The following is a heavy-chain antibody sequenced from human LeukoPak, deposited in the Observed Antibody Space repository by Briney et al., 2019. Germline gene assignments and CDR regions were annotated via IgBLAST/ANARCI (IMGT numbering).Heavy chain of an antibody. CDR3: ARRSGLRYLYWADSWHYFDY. Sequence: GGSLRLTCAASGFTFSSYSMNLVRQAPGKGLEWVPYISSSSTIYYADSVKGRFTISTDNAKNSLYLQLNSLRAEDTAVYYCARRSGLRYLYWADSWHYFDYWGQGTLVTVSS. CDR2: ISSSSTI. J-gene: IGHJ4*02. CDR1: GFTFSSYS. V-gene: IGHV3-48*01. D-gene: IGHD3-9*01.